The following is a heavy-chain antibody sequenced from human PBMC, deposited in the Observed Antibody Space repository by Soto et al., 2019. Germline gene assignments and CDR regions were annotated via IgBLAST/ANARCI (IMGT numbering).Heavy chain of an antibody. J-gene: IGHJ4*01. Sequence: ASVKVSCKASGYTFISYGISWVRQAPGQGLEWMGWITIYNGNTNYAQKLQGRVTMTTDTSTSTAYMELRSLRSDDTAVYYCARVGDTYYYASSGYQAGACHYWG. CDR3: ARVGDTYYYASSGYQAGACHY. D-gene: IGHD3-22*01. V-gene: IGHV1-18*01. CDR1: GYTFISYG. CDR2: ITIYNGNT.